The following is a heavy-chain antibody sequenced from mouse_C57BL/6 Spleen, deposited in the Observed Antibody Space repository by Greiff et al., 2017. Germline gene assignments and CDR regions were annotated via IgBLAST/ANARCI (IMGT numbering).Heavy chain of an antibody. Sequence: QVQLQQPGAELVKPGASVKMSCKASGYTFTSYWITWVKQRPGQGLEWIGDIYPGSGSNNYNEKFKSKATLTVDTSSSTAYMQLSSLTSEDSAVYYCARSNYGSSYFDYWGQGTTLTVSS. D-gene: IGHD1-1*01. CDR1: GYTFTSYW. J-gene: IGHJ2*01. CDR2: IYPGSGSN. V-gene: IGHV1-55*01. CDR3: ARSNYGSSYFDY.